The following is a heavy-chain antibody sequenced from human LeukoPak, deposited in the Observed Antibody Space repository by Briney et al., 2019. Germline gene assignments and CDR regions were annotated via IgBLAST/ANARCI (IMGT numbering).Heavy chain of an antibody. CDR2: INSDGSST. CDR3: ARGLYYYDSSGYSDY. CDR1: GFTFSSYW. V-gene: IGHV3-74*01. Sequence: PGGSLRLSCAASGFTFSSYWMHWVRQAPGKGLVWVSRINSDGSSTSYADSVKGRFTISRDNAKNTLYLQMNSLRAEDTAVYYCARGLYYYDSSGYSDYWGQGTLVTVSS. D-gene: IGHD3-22*01. J-gene: IGHJ4*02.